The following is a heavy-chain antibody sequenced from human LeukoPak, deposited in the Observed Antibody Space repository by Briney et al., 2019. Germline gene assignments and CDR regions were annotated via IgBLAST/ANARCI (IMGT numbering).Heavy chain of an antibody. CDR3: ARGELQGHYYYYYYMDV. CDR1: GGSFSGYY. V-gene: IGHV4-34*01. D-gene: IGHD1-26*01. CDR2: INHSGST. J-gene: IGHJ6*03. Sequence: SETPSLTCAVYGGSFSGYYWSWIRQPPGKGLEWIGEINHSGSTNYNPSLKSRVTISVDTSKNQFSLKLSSVTAADTAVYYCARGELQGHYYYYYYMDVWGKGTTVTVSS.